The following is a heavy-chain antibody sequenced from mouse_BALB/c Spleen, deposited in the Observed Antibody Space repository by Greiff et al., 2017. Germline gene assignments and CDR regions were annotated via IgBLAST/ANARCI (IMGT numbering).Heavy chain of an antibody. CDR2: IRLKSNNYAT. CDR3: TRGYYGSSYYFDY. D-gene: IGHD1-1*01. J-gene: IGHJ2*01. V-gene: IGHV6-6*02. Sequence: EVKVEESGGGLVQPGGSMKLSCVASGFTFSNYWMNWVRQSPEKGLEWVAEIRLKSNNYATHYAESVKGRFTISRDDSKSSVYLQMNNLRAEDTGIYYCTRGYYGSSYYFDYWGQGTTLTVSS. CDR1: GFTFSNYW.